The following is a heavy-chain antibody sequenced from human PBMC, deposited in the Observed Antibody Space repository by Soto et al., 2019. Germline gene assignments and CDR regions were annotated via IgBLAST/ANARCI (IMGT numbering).Heavy chain of an antibody. Sequence: QVQLVQSGAEEKKPGASVKVSCKASGYTFTSYAMHWVRQAPGQRLEWMGWINAGNGNTKYSQKFQGRVTITRDTSASTAYMELSSLRSVDTAVYYCARALYCISTICYADYYYGMDVWGQGTTVTVSS. CDR3: ARALYCISTICYADYYYGMDV. V-gene: IGHV1-3*05. CDR2: INAGNGNT. CDR1: GYTFTSYA. D-gene: IGHD2-2*01. J-gene: IGHJ6*02.